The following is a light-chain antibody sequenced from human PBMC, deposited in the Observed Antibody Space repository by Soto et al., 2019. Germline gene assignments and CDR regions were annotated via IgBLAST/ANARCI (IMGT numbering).Light chain of an antibody. CDR2: DAS. Sequence: EVVLTQSPVTLSLSPGERATLSCRASQSFRGLLAWYQQKPGQAPRLLIYDASNRATGIPARFSGSGSGTDFTLTISSLEPEDFAVYSCQQRSHWPWTFGQGTRLEIK. V-gene: IGKV3-11*01. CDR1: QSFRGL. CDR3: QQRSHWPWT. J-gene: IGKJ5*01.